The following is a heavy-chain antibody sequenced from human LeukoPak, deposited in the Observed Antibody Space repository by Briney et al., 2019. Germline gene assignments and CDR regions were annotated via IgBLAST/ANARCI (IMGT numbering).Heavy chain of an antibody. Sequence: GASVKVSCKASGGTFSSYAIGWVRQAPGQGLEWMGRIIPILGIANYAQKFQGRVTITADKSTSTAYMELSSLRSEDTAVYYCARPAYSSSWYEYYFDYWGQGTLVTVSS. CDR2: IIPILGIA. CDR3: ARPAYSSSWYEYYFDY. J-gene: IGHJ4*02. D-gene: IGHD6-13*01. CDR1: GGTFSSYA. V-gene: IGHV1-69*04.